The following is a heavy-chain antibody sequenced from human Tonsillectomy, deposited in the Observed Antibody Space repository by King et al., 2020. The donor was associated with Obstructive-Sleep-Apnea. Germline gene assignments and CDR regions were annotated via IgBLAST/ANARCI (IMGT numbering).Heavy chain of an antibody. Sequence: QLVQSGAEVKKPGASVKVSCKASGYTFSNYDINWVRQATGQGLEWMGWVNPNSGATGYAQKFQGRASMTRDTSLSTAYMELSSLRSEDTAVYYCARGRSSGWEPFDYWGQGTLVTVSS. CDR1: GYTFSNYD. V-gene: IGHV1-8*02. D-gene: IGHD6-19*01. CDR2: VNPNSGAT. J-gene: IGHJ4*02. CDR3: ARGRSSGWEPFDY.